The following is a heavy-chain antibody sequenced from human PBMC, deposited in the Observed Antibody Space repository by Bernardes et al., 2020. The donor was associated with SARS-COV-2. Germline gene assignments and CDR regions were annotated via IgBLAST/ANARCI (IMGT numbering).Heavy chain of an antibody. V-gene: IGHV4-61*01. Sequence: SETLSLTCTVSGSSVSSGSYYWSWIRQPPGKGLEWIGYFVYSGRTNYNPSLESRTTISVDMSKNQFSLKLRSVTAADTAVYYCARDAGRDGYNYHDHWGQGTLVTVSS. CDR2: FVYSGRT. CDR3: ARDAGRDGYNYHDH. D-gene: IGHD5-12*01. CDR1: GSSVSSGSYY. J-gene: IGHJ5*02.